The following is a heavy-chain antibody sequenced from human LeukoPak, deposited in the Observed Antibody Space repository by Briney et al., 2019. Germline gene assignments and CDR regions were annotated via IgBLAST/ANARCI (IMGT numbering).Heavy chain of an antibody. CDR3: AKTGGGDSLGDY. V-gene: IGHV3-23*01. CDR2: IGAGGTFT. Sequence: GGSLRLSCTASGFTFSSYAMNWVRQAPGKGLEWVSGIGAGGTFTYYADSVKGRFTISRDNSKNTLYLQMNSLRAEDTAVYYCAKTGGGDSLGDYWGQGTLVTVSS. J-gene: IGHJ4*02. CDR1: GFTFSSYA. D-gene: IGHD2-21*02.